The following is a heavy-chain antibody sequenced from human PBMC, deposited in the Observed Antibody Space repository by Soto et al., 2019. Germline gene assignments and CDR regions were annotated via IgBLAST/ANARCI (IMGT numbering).Heavy chain of an antibody. J-gene: IGHJ2*01. Sequence: EEQLLESGGGLIQPGGSLRLAGAASEFTVSSDAMTWVRQAPGKGLEWVSSISFRDGGAYYADSVKGRLSISSDNSKNELFLQMNSLRVEDTAVYYCVKVDRILGRRYFDLWGRGNLVTVSS. CDR3: VKVDRILGRRYFDL. V-gene: IGHV3-23*01. CDR1: EFTVSSDA. D-gene: IGHD2-15*01. CDR2: ISFRDGGA.